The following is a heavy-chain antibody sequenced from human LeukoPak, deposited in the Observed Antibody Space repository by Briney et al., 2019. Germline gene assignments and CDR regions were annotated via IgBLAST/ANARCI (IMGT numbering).Heavy chain of an antibody. J-gene: IGHJ6*04. CDR2: ISYDGTNK. Sequence: PGGSLRLSCAASGFTSSTYTMHWVRQAPGKGLEWVALISYDGTNKHYADSVKGRFILSRDSSKNTLYLQMNSLRAEDTAVYYCAELGITMIGGVWGKGTTVTISS. D-gene: IGHD3-10*02. CDR3: AELGITMIGGV. CDR1: GFTSSTYT. V-gene: IGHV3-30*04.